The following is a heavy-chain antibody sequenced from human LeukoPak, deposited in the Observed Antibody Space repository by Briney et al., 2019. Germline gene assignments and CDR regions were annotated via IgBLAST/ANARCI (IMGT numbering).Heavy chain of an antibody. Sequence: GRSLRLSCAASGFTFSSYAMHWVRQAPGKGLEWVAVISYDGSNKYYADSVKGRFTVSRDNSKNTLYLQMNSLRAEDTAVYYCARVDLAYCGGDCGHAFDIWGQGTMVTVSS. CDR2: ISYDGSNK. CDR3: ARVDLAYCGGDCGHAFDI. J-gene: IGHJ3*02. V-gene: IGHV3-30*14. CDR1: GFTFSSYA. D-gene: IGHD2-21*02.